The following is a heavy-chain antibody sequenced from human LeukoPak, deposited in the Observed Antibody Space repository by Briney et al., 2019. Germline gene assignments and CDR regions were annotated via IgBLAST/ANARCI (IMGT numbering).Heavy chain of an antibody. Sequence: GGSLRLSCAASGFTFSSYWMHWVRQAPGKGLVWVSRINSDGSSTSYADSVKGRFTISRDNAKNTLYLQMNSLRAEDTAVYYCARAGMVAATPFDYWGQVTLDAVSS. D-gene: IGHD2-15*01. CDR1: GFTFSSYW. CDR2: INSDGSST. V-gene: IGHV3-74*01. CDR3: ARAGMVAATPFDY. J-gene: IGHJ4*02.